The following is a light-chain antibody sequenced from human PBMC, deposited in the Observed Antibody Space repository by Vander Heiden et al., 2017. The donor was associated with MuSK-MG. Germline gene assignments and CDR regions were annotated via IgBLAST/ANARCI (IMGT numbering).Light chain of an antibody. J-gene: IGKJ5*01. CDR2: DAS. CDR1: QSVRSL. CDR3: RRCSTCRIT. Sequence: EIVFTQSPATLSLSPGERVTLSCRASQSVRSLLAWYQQKPGQAPRLVISDASNRATGIPARFSGTASGTDFTLTIRILDPADFPVYYCRRCSTCRITFGEGTRLEIK. V-gene: IGKV3-11*01.